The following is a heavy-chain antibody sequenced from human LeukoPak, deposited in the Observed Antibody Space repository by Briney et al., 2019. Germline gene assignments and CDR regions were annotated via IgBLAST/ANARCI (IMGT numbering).Heavy chain of an antibody. CDR2: IDPSGGST. D-gene: IGHD2-2*01. CDR3: ARGGPYCSSTSCYGDY. V-gene: IGHV1-46*01. Sequence: ASVKVSCKASGYTFTSYYMHWVRQAAGQGLEWMGRIDPSGGSTSYAQKFQGRVTMTRDTSTSTVYMELSSLRSEDTAVYYCARGGPYCSSTSCYGDYWGQGTLVTVSS. CDR1: GYTFTSYY. J-gene: IGHJ4*02.